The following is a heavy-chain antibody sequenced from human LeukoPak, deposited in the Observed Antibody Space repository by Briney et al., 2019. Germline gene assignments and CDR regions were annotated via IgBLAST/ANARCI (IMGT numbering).Heavy chain of an antibody. Sequence: PSETLSLTCSVSGGSISGRSYYWGWIRQPPGKGLEWIGSIYYSGNTHYNPSLKSRVTILEDTSKNQFSLKLSSMTAADTAVYYCARGIVAAGNLDYWGQGTLVTASS. CDR2: IYYSGNT. V-gene: IGHV4-39*07. D-gene: IGHD6-13*01. J-gene: IGHJ4*02. CDR3: ARGIVAAGNLDY. CDR1: GGSISGRSYY.